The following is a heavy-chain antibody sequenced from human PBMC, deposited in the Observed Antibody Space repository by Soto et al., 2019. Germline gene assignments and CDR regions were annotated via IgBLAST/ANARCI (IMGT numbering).Heavy chain of an antibody. CDR2: ISAYNGNT. Sequence: ASVKVSCKASGYTFTSYGISWVRQAPGQGLEWMGWISAYNGNTNYAQKLQGRVTMTTDTSTSTAYMELRSLRSDDTAVYYCARVRVGAIWQLGCDIWRQGRMGTISS. D-gene: IGHD3-3*01. CDR3: ARVRVGAIWQLGCDI. J-gene: IGHJ3*02. CDR1: GYTFTSYG. V-gene: IGHV1-18*01.